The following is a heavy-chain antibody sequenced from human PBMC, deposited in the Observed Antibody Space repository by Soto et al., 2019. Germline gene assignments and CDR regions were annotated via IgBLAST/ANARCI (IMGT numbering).Heavy chain of an antibody. V-gene: IGHV1-2*04. CDR2: INPNSGGT. D-gene: IGHD4-4*01. Sequence: ASVKVSCKASGYTFTSYGISWVRQAPGQGLEWMGWINPNSGGTNYAQKFQGWVTMTRDTSISTAYMELSRLRSDDTAVYYCARGYRTTVGDYYYGMDVWGQGTTVTVSS. J-gene: IGHJ6*02. CDR3: ARGYRTTVGDYYYGMDV. CDR1: GYTFTSYG.